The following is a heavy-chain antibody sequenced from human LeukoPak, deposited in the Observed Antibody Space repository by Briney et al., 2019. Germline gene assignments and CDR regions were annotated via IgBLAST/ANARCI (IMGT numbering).Heavy chain of an antibody. CDR2: ISWNSGSI. V-gene: IGHV3-9*01. Sequence: PGRSLRLSCAASGFTFDDYAMHWVRQAPGKGLEWVSGISWNSGSIGYADSVKGRFTISRDNAKNSLYLQMNSLRAEDTALYYCARLPYCSSTSCYHYYYYYMDVWGKGTTVTVSS. CDR3: ARLPYCSSTSCYHYYYYYMDV. J-gene: IGHJ6*03. CDR1: GFTFDDYA. D-gene: IGHD2-2*01.